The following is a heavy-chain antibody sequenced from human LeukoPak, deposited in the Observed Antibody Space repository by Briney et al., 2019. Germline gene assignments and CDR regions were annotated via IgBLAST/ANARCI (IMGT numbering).Heavy chain of an antibody. CDR3: ARGGHFSSYKEYFHN. Sequence: PGGSLRLSCAASGFTFDEYGMSWVRQAPGKGLEWIAHISGSGATIYHADSVKGRFTIYRDNAKNSVYLKMNSLRAEDTAVYSCARGGHFSSYKEYFHNWGQGTLVSVSS. V-gene: IGHV3-48*03. CDR2: ISGSGATI. D-gene: IGHD6-13*01. CDR1: GFTFDEYG. J-gene: IGHJ1*01.